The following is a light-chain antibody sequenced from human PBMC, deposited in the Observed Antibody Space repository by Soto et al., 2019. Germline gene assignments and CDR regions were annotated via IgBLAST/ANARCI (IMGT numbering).Light chain of an antibody. Sequence: QSALTQPASVSGSPGQSLTISCTGTGKDIGTYNYVSWYQQHPGKAPKLLIYEVINRPSGISDRFSGSKSGNTASLTISGLQARDESDYYCISYTGNSLVFGGGTKLTVL. CDR3: ISYTGNSLV. CDR1: GKDIGTYNY. J-gene: IGLJ2*01. V-gene: IGLV2-14*01. CDR2: EVI.